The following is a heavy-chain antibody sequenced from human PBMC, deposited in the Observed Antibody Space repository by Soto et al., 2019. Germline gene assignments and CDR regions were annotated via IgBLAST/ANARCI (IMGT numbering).Heavy chain of an antibody. CDR2: INPSGGST. V-gene: IGHV1-46*03. CDR3: ARWHCSSTSCLTFDAFDI. CDR1: GYTFTSYY. Sequence: ASVKVSCKASGYTFTSYYMHWVRQAHGQGLEWMGIINPSGGSTSYAQKFQGRVTMTRDTSTSTVYMELSSLRSEDTAVYYCARWHCSSTSCLTFDAFDIWGQGTMVTVS. D-gene: IGHD2-2*01. J-gene: IGHJ3*02.